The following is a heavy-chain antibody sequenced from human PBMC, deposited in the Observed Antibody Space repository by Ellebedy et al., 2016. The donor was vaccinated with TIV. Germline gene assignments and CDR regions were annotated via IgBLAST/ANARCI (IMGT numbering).Heavy chain of an antibody. CDR2: LYYSGST. CDR1: GGSITSSNYY. V-gene: IGHV4-39*01. CDR3: ARATSVTTIAY. J-gene: IGHJ4*02. D-gene: IGHD4-17*01. Sequence: MPSETLSLTCTVSGGSITSSNYYWGWIRQPPGKGLEWIGSLYYSGSTYFNPSLKSRVTISVKTSKNQFSLTLTSVTAADTAVYYCARATSVTTIAYWGQGTLVTVSS.